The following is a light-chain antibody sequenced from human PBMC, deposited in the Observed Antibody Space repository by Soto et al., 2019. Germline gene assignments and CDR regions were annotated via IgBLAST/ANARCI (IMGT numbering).Light chain of an antibody. CDR2: DAY. V-gene: IGKV1-5*01. CDR3: QQYKTYPWT. CDR1: QSLISW. J-gene: IGKJ1*01. Sequence: DIQMTQSPSTLSASVGDRVTITCRGSQSLISWLAWYQQKPGKAPKLLINDAYSLESGVPSRFSGSGSGTKFTLTIISLQPDDFASYYCQQYKTYPWTFGQGTKVEIK.